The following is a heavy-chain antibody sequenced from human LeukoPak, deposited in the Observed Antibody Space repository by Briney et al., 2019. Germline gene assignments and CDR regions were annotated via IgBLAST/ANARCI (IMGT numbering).Heavy chain of an antibody. Sequence: GGSLRLSCAASGFTFSSYSMNWVRQAPGKGLEWVSSISSSSSYIYYADSVKGRFTISRDNAKNSLYLQMNGLRAEDTAVYYCARIKWELHGMDVWGQGTTVTVSS. CDR2: ISSSSSYI. J-gene: IGHJ6*02. D-gene: IGHD1-26*01. CDR1: GFTFSSYS. V-gene: IGHV3-21*01. CDR3: ARIKWELHGMDV.